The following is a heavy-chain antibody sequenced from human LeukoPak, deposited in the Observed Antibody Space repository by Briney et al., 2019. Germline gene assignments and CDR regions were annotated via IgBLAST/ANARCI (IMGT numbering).Heavy chain of an antibody. V-gene: IGHV5-51*01. CDR1: GYSFTSYW. Sequence: GESLKISCKGSGYSFTSYWIGWVRQMPGKGLGWMGIIYPGDSDTGYSPSLQGQVTISADKSISTAYLQWSSLKASDTAMYYCARGYCSSTSCYAFVDWFDPWGQGTLVTVSS. D-gene: IGHD2-2*01. CDR3: ARGYCSSTSCYAFVDWFDP. J-gene: IGHJ5*02. CDR2: IYPGDSDT.